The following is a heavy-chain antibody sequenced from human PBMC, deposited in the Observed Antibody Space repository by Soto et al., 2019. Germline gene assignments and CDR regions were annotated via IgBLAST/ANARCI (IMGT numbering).Heavy chain of an antibody. J-gene: IGHJ4*02. CDR3: ARIGGYSYGYDY. V-gene: IGHV2-70*11. D-gene: IGHD5-18*01. Sequence: SGPTLVQPTQTLTLTCTFSGFSLSTSGMCVSWIRQPPGKALEWLARIDWDDDKYYSTSLKTRLTISKDTSKNQVVLTMTNIDPVDTATYYCARIGGYSYGYDYWGQGTLVTVSS. CDR1: GFSLSTSGMC. CDR2: IDWDDDK.